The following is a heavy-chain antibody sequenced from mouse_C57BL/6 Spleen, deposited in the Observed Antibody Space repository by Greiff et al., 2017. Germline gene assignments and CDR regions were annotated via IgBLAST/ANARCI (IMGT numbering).Heavy chain of an antibody. V-gene: IGHV1-80*01. J-gene: IGHJ4*01. CDR3: ARSREKYDYDYAMDY. D-gene: IGHD2-4*01. Sequence: QVQLQQSGAELVKPGASVKISCKASGYAFSSYWMNWVKQRPGKGLEWIGQIYPGDGDTNYNGKFKGKATLTADKSSSTAYMQLSSLTSEDSAVYFCARSREKYDYDYAMDYWGQGTSVTVSS. CDR2: IYPGDGDT. CDR1: GYAFSSYW.